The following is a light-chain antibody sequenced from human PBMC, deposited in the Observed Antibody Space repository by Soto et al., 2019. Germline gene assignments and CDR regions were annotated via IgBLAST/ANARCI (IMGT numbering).Light chain of an antibody. CDR2: GTS. V-gene: IGKV3-20*01. CDR3: QQYGSSPPYT. Sequence: EIVLTQSPGTLSLSPGERATLSCRASQSVSSNYLAWYQQKPGQAHRLLIYGTSSRATGIPDRFSGSGSGTDFTLTISRLEPEDFAVYYCQQYGSSPPYTFGHGTKLEIK. CDR1: QSVSSNY. J-gene: IGKJ2*01.